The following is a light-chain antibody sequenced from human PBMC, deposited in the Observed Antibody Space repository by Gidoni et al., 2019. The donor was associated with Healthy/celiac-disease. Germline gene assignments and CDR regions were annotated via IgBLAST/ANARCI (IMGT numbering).Light chain of an antibody. CDR1: QDISNY. CDR3: KQYDNLRYT. Sequence: DIQITQSPSSLSASVGDRVTITCQASQDISNYLNWYQQKPGKAPKRLIYDASNLEKGVPSRFSGSGSGTEFTFTISSLQPEDIATYYCKQYDNLRYTCXXXTKMESK. CDR2: DAS. V-gene: IGKV1-33*01. J-gene: IGKJ2*01.